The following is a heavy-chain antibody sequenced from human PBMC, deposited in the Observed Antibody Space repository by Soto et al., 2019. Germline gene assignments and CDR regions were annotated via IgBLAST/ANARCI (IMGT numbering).Heavy chain of an antibody. CDR1: GGSISSCGYS. J-gene: IGHJ5*02. D-gene: IGHD2-21*01. V-gene: IGHV4-30-2*01. CDR2: IYHSGST. Sequence: QLQLQESGSGLVKPSQTLSLTCAVSGGSISSCGYSWSWIRQPPGKGLEWIGYIYHSGSTYYNPSLNSRVTISVDRSKNQFSLKLSSVTAADSAVYYCAGVRGPYCGGECYPPTPNWFDPWGQGTLVTVSS. CDR3: AGVRGPYCGGECYPPTPNWFDP.